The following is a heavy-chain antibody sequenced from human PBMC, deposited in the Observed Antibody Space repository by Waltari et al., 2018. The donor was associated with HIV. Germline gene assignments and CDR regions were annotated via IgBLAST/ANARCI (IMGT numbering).Heavy chain of an antibody. V-gene: IGHV4-39*01. D-gene: IGHD5-18*01. Sequence: QLQLQESGPGLVKPSEPLSLTCTVSGGSISSSSYYWDWIRQPPGKGLEWIGSIYYSGSTYYNPSLKSRVTISVDTSKNQFSLKLSSVTAADTAVYYCARQVDTAMPSGDWFDPWGQGTLVTVSS. CDR3: ARQVDTAMPSGDWFDP. CDR2: IYYSGST. CDR1: GGSISSSSYY. J-gene: IGHJ5*02.